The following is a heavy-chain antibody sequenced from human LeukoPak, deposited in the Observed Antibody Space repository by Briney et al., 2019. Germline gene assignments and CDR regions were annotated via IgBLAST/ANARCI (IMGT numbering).Heavy chain of an antibody. Sequence: AGGSLRLSCAASGFTFSSYGMSWVRQAPGKGLEWVSAISGSGDNTHYSDSVKGRFTISRDNSKNTLYLQMNSLRAEDTAVYYCARGGTGYSSGWYIGSGDYWGQGTLVTVSS. V-gene: IGHV3-23*01. J-gene: IGHJ4*02. D-gene: IGHD6-19*01. CDR3: ARGGTGYSSGWYIGSGDY. CDR2: ISGSGDNT. CDR1: GFTFSSYG.